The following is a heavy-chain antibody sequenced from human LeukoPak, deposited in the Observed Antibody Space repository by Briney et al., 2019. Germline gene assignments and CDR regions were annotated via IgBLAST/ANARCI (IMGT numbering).Heavy chain of an antibody. CDR2: INPNSGGT. CDR3: AKGSQAYYDSSGSSYYYYYMDV. J-gene: IGHJ6*03. V-gene: IGHV1-2*02. D-gene: IGHD3-22*01. Sequence: GASVKVSCKASGYTFTGYYMHWVRQAPGQGLEWMGWINPNSGGTNYAQKFQGRVTMTRDTSISTAYMELSRLRSDDTAVYYCAKGSQAYYDSSGSSYYYYYMDVWGKGTTVTISS. CDR1: GYTFTGYY.